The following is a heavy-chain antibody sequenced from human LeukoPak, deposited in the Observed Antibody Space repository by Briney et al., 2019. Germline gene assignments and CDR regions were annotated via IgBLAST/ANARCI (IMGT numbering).Heavy chain of an antibody. J-gene: IGHJ5*02. CDR1: GFTFSVSA. Sequence: GGSLKLSCAVSGFTFSVSAIQWVRQSSGKGMGWDGQIDKKDKGYATATAYAASVKGRFTISRDDSINTAYLQMKSLKTEDTALYYCTRDSGTYNWFDPWGQGTLVTVSS. CDR2: IDKKDKGYATAT. D-gene: IGHD1-26*01. V-gene: IGHV3-73*01. CDR3: TRDSGTYNWFDP.